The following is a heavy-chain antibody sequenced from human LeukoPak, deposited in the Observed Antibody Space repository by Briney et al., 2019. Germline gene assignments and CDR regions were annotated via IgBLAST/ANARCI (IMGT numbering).Heavy chain of an antibody. J-gene: IGHJ4*02. CDR2: IRSKADGETT. CDR3: TRDRPIDY. V-gene: IGHV3-49*03. Sequence: GGSLRLSCIASGFTFRDYAMSWFRQAPGRGLEWVGFIRSKADGETTEYAASVKGRFTISGDDSKSIAYLQMNSLKTEDTAVYYCTRDRPIDYWGQGTLVTVSS. CDR1: GFTFRDYA.